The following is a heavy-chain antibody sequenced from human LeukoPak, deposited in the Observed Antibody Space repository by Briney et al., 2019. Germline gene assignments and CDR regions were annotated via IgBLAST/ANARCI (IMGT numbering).Heavy chain of an antibody. V-gene: IGHV1-69*13. D-gene: IGHD1-7*01. CDR2: IIPIFGTA. CDR1: GGTFSSYA. J-gene: IGHJ4*02. Sequence: SVTVSCKASGGTFSSYAISWVRQAPGQGLEWMGGIIPIFGTANYAQKFQGRVTITAEESTSTAYMELSSLRSEDTAVYYCARFSVELRGGYYFDYWGQGTLVTVSS. CDR3: ARFSVELRGGYYFDY.